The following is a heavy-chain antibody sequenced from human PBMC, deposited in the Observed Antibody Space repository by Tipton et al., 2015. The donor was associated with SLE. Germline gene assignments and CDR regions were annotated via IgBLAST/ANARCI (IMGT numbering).Heavy chain of an antibody. D-gene: IGHD2-8*02. CDR1: GGSISSGGYY. CDR3: AKCTGGTKWFDP. Sequence: LRLSCTVSGGSISSGGYYWSWIRQHPGKGLEWIGYIYYSGSTYYNPSLKSRVTISVDTSKNQFSLKLSSVTAADTAVYYCAKCTGGTKWFDPWGQGTLVTVSS. CDR2: IYYSGST. V-gene: IGHV4-31*02. J-gene: IGHJ5*02.